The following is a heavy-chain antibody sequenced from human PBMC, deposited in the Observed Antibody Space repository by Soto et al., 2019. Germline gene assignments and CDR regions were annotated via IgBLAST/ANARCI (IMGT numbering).Heavy chain of an antibody. CDR2: IIPIFGTA. CDR1: GGTFSSYG. D-gene: IGHD5-18*01. Sequence: SVKFSFKASGGTFSSYGISWVRQAPGQGLECMGGIIPIFGTANYAQKFQGRVTITADESTSTAYMELSSLRSEDTAVDYCASIGDTAMVSGIDYWGQGTLVTVSS. CDR3: ASIGDTAMVSGIDY. V-gene: IGHV1-69*13. J-gene: IGHJ4*02.